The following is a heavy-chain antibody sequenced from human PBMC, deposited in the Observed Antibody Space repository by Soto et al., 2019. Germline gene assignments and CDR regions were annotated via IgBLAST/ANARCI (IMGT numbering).Heavy chain of an antibody. J-gene: IGHJ6*03. V-gene: IGHV3-74*01. D-gene: IGHD6-13*01. CDR2: IKYDGTIT. CDR1: GFPFSSYW. Sequence: EVQLVESGGGSVQPGESLRLSCAASGFPFSSYWIHWVRQAPGKGLVWVSRIKYDGTITNYADSLKGRLTISRDNAENTVYLQMNSLRVEDTAVYYCVRGAKGGYYVYVWGKGTTVTVSS. CDR3: VRGAKGGYYVYV.